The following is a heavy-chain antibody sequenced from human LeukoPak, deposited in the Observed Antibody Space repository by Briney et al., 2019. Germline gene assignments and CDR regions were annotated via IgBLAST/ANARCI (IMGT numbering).Heavy chain of an antibody. CDR2: ISYDGSNK. CDR3: GKDWRDWAEYYDSSGLDY. Sequence: GGSLRLSCAASGFTFSSYAMHWVRQAPGKGLEWVAVISYDGSNKYYADSVRGRFTISRDNSKNTVDLQMNSLRDEDTAVYYCGKDWRDWAEYYDSSGLDYWGQGTLVTVSS. V-gene: IGHV3-30*04. CDR1: GFTFSSYA. J-gene: IGHJ4*02. D-gene: IGHD3-22*01.